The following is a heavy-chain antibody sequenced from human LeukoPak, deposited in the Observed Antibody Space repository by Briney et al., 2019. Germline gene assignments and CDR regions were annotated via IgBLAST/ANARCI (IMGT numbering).Heavy chain of an antibody. J-gene: IGHJ4*02. CDR2: INHSGST. D-gene: IGHD6-13*01. V-gene: IGHV4-34*01. CDR3: ASSGSFRQQLVK. Sequence: SENLSLNCAVYGGSFSGYYWSWLRQPQGPGLEGIGEINHSGSTNYNPSLKSRVTISVDTSKNQFSLKLSSVTAADTAVYYCASSGSFRQQLVKWGQGTLVTVSS. CDR1: GGSFSGYY.